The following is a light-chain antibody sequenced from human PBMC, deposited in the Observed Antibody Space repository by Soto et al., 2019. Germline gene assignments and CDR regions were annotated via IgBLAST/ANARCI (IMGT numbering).Light chain of an antibody. V-gene: IGKV3-15*01. Sequence: EIVMTQSPATLSVSLGDRATLSCRASQSVTTYLAWYQQKPGQAPRLLIYGASTRATGIPARFSGSGSETDFTLTISSLQSEDFAFYYCQQYNSSPPSYTFGQGTKLEIK. CDR2: GAS. CDR1: QSVTTY. J-gene: IGKJ2*01. CDR3: QQYNSSPPSYT.